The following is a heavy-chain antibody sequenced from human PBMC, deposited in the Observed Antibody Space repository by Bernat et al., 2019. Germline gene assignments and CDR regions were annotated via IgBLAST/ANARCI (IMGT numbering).Heavy chain of an antibody. CDR1: GFTFSSYG. CDR2: IWYDGSNK. Sequence: QVQAVESGGGVVQPGRSLRLSCAASGFTFSSYGMHWVRQAPGKGLEWVAVIWYDGSNKYYGDSVKGRFTISRDNSKNTVYLQMNSLRAEDTAVYYCARLGSRWSLDYWGQGTLVTVSS. V-gene: IGHV3-33*01. CDR3: ARLGSRWSLDY. J-gene: IGHJ4*02. D-gene: IGHD6-19*01.